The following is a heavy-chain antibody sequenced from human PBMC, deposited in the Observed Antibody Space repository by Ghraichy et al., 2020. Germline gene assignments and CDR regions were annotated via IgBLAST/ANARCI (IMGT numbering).Heavy chain of an antibody. D-gene: IGHD2-2*02. CDR3: ASLRVPAGIDDDYSHYGSDV. Sequence: ASVKVSCKVSGYTLNELSMHWVRQAPGEGLEWMGGSDPEDGEAIYAQKFQDRVTMTEDTSTDTAYMELSSLRSEDTAVYYCASLRVPAGIDDDYSHYGSDVWGQGTTVTVSS. J-gene: IGHJ6*02. V-gene: IGHV1-24*01. CDR2: SDPEDGEA. CDR1: GYTLNELS.